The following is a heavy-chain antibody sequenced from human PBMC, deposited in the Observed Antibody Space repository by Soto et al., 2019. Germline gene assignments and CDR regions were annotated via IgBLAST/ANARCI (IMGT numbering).Heavy chain of an antibody. CDR3: AKSDCSGGSCYFPFDC. J-gene: IGHJ4*02. Sequence: EVQVLESGGGLVQPGGSLRLSCAASGFTFSNYGMSWVRQAPGKGLEWVSSNSGSGGRTYYADSVKGRFTISRDNSKNTLYLQTDSLRAEDTAFYYCAKSDCSGGSCYFPFDCWGQGTLVTVSS. V-gene: IGHV3-23*01. CDR1: GFTFSNYG. CDR2: NSGSGGRT. D-gene: IGHD2-15*01.